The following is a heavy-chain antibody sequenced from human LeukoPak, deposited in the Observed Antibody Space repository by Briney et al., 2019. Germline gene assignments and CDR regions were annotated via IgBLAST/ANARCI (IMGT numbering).Heavy chain of an antibody. Sequence: GASVKVSCKASGSIFNNYGISWVRQAPGQGLEWMGWISGHNGNTNYAQKVQDRVTMTTDTSTNTAYMELKTLRSDDTAVYFCARDHAGSYYDVWSGYYNDDGGADYLGQGTLVTVSS. CDR2: ISGHNGNT. J-gene: IGHJ4*02. CDR3: ARDHAGSYYDVWSGYYNDDGGADY. D-gene: IGHD3-3*01. CDR1: GSIFNNYG. V-gene: IGHV1-18*01.